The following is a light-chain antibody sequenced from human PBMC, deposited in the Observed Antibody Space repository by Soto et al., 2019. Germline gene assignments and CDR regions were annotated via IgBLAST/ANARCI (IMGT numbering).Light chain of an antibody. Sequence: DIVMTQSPLSLPVTPGEPASISCKSSQSLLHSNGHNYLAWYLQRPGQSPQLLIYWGSNRAYGVPDRFNGSGSGTDFTLKISRVEAEDVGVYYCMQALQTAFTFGPGTKVDIK. CDR1: QSLLHSNGHNY. V-gene: IGKV2-28*01. CDR2: WGS. J-gene: IGKJ3*01. CDR3: MQALQTAFT.